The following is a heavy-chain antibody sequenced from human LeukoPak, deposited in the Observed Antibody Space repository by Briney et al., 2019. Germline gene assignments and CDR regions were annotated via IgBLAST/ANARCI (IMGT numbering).Heavy chain of an antibody. CDR3: ARVMGYCSSTSCYMNYGMDV. CDR2: IIPILGIA. J-gene: IGHJ6*02. V-gene: IGHV1-69*04. D-gene: IGHD2-2*02. CDR1: GGTFSSYA. Sequence: SVKVSCRASGGTFSSYAISWVRQAPGQGLEWMGRIIPILGIANYAQKFQGRVTITADKSTSTAYMELSSLRSEDTAVYYCARVMGYCSSTSCYMNYGMDVWGQGTTVTVSS.